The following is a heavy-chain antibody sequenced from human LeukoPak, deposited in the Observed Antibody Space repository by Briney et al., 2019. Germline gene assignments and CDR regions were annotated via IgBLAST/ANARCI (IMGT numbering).Heavy chain of an antibody. V-gene: IGHV3-20*04. CDR3: ARDRGGSYMYLQH. CDR2: INWNGGRA. J-gene: IGHJ1*01. CDR1: GFTFDDYG. Sequence: TGGSLRLSCAAAGFTFDDYGMSWGRQAPGKGRELVSGINWNGGRAGHADSVKGRFTISRDNAKNSLFLQMNSLRAADTALYYCARDRGGSYMYLQHWGQGTLVTVSS. D-gene: IGHD1-26*01.